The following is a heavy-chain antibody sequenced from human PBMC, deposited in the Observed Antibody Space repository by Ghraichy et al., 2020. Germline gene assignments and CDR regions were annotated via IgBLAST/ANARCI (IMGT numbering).Heavy chain of an antibody. Sequence: TLSLTCTVSGASVSGGGYYWTWIRQHPEMGLEWIGYIYYSGSTHYNPSLKSRVTISEETSKNQFSLKLNSVTAADTAVYYCARSRSVWGRIDYWGQGTLVTVSS. CDR3: ARSRSVWGRIDY. CDR1: GASVSGGGYY. D-gene: IGHD3-16*01. V-gene: IGHV4-31*03. J-gene: IGHJ4*02. CDR2: IYYSGST.